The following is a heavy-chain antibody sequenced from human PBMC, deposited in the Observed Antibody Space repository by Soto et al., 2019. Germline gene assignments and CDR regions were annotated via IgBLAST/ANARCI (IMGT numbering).Heavy chain of an antibody. CDR3: ARDHGTVFGVATYYFDS. CDR2: IHYSGST. J-gene: IGHJ4*02. V-gene: IGHV4-59*01. Sequence: QVQLQESGPGLVKPSETLSLTCTVSGGSISSYYWSWIRQPPGKALEWIGYIHYSGSTNYNPSLKSRVTISVDTSKTQFSLRLSSVTAADTAVYYCARDHGTVFGVATYYFDSWGQGTLVTVSS. D-gene: IGHD3-3*01. CDR1: GGSISSYY.